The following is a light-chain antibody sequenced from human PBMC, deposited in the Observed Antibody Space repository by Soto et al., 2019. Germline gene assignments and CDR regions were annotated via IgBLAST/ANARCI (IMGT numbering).Light chain of an antibody. V-gene: IGKV3-11*01. CDR1: QSVTNF. Sequence: EIVLTQSPATLSLSPGGRATLSCRASQSVTNFLAWYQQKLGQAPRLLIYDASKRATGIPGRFSGSGSGTDFTLTIANLEPEDFAVYYCQQRSNWPLTFGGGTKVEIK. J-gene: IGKJ4*01. CDR2: DAS. CDR3: QQRSNWPLT.